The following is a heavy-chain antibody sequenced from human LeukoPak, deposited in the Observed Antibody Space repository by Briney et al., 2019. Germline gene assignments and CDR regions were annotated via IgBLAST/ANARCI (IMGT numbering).Heavy chain of an antibody. J-gene: IGHJ4*02. D-gene: IGHD2-15*01. CDR2: ISAYNGNT. V-gene: IGHV1-18*01. CDR1: GYTFTSYG. Sequence: GASVKVSCKASGYTFTSYGTSWVRQAPGQGLEWMGWISAYNGNTNYAQKLQGRVTMTTDTSTSTAYMELRSLRSDDTAVYYCARERYCSGGSCLGSVDYWGQGTLVTVSS. CDR3: ARERYCSGGSCLGSVDY.